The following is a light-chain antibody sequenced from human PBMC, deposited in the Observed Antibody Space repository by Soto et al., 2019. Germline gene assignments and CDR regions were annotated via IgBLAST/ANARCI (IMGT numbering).Light chain of an antibody. Sequence: QSVLTQPASVSGSPGQSITISCTGTSSDVGGYNYVSWYQQHPGKAPKLMIYEVSNRPTGVSNRFSGSKSGNTASLTISGLQDEDEADYYCSSYSDSKTGVFGGGTKLTVL. CDR1: SSDVGGYNY. J-gene: IGLJ3*02. CDR2: EVS. V-gene: IGLV2-14*01. CDR3: SSYSDSKTGV.